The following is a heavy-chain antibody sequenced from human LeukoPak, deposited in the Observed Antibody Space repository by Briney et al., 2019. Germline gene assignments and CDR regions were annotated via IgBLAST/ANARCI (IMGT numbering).Heavy chain of an antibody. CDR2: INAVNGNT. CDR3: AVLAVSGEFDY. J-gene: IGHJ4*02. CDR1: GYTFTNYG. D-gene: IGHD6-19*01. V-gene: IGHV1-3*01. Sequence: ASVEVSCTASGYTFTNYGLHWVRQAPGQNLEWMGWINAVNGNTKYSQKFQGRVTITRDTSASTAYMELSSLRSEDTAVYYCAVLAVSGEFDYWGQGALVTVSS.